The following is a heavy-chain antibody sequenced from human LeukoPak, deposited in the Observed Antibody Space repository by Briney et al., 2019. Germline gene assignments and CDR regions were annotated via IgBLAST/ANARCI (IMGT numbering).Heavy chain of an antibody. Sequence: GGSLTLSCAASGFDFYNFALSWVRQAPGRGLEWVAVISYDGSNKYYADSVKGRFTISRDNSKNTLYLQMNSLRAEDTAVYYCARRQPLGCSGTSCYAGPVDYWGQGTLVTVSS. CDR1: GFDFYNFA. CDR3: ARRQPLGCSGTSCYAGPVDY. CDR2: ISYDGSNK. V-gene: IGHV3-30*03. D-gene: IGHD2-2*01. J-gene: IGHJ4*02.